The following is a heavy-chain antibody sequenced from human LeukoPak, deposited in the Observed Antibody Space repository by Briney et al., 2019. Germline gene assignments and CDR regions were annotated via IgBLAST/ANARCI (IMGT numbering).Heavy chain of an antibody. J-gene: IGHJ4*02. Sequence: GGSLRLSCAASGVTVSNNFMLWVRQAPGKGLEWVSLIYSGGDTRYADSVKGRFTISRDNSKNTLYLQMNNLRAEDTAVYYCARDPPAVAINTYGWGQGTLVTVSS. D-gene: IGHD5-24*01. CDR1: GVTVSNNF. CDR2: IYSGGDT. CDR3: ARDPPAVAINTYG. V-gene: IGHV3-66*01.